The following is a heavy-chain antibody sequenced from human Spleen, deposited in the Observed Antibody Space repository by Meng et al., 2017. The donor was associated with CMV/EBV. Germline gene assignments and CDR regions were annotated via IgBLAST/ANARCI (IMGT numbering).Heavy chain of an antibody. CDR3: ARLSARFPITWVHLWQGGYDY. V-gene: IGHV4-34*01. CDR2: MNHSGST. Sequence: FSGYYWSWIRQSPGRGLEWIGEMNHSGSTNYNPSLKSRVTISLDTSKNQVSLKLRAVTAADTAVYYCARLSARFPITWVHLWQGGYDYWGQGTLVTVSS. J-gene: IGHJ4*02. D-gene: IGHD1-1*01. CDR1: FSGYY.